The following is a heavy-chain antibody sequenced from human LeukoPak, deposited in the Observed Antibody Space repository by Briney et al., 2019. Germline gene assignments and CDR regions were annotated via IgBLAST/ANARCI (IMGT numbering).Heavy chain of an antibody. CDR1: GYTFTSYG. CDR2: ISAYNGNT. Sequence: ASVKVSCKASGYTFTSYGISWVRQAPGQGLEWMGWISAYNGNTNYAQKLQGRVTMTTDTSTSTAYMELRSLRSDDTAVYYCARAGRRDTAMVTHYFDYWGQGTLVTVSS. V-gene: IGHV1-18*01. CDR3: ARAGRRDTAMVTHYFDY. D-gene: IGHD5-18*01. J-gene: IGHJ4*02.